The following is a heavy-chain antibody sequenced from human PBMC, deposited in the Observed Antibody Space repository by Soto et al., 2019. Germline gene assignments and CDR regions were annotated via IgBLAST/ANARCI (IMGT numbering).Heavy chain of an antibody. J-gene: IGHJ4*02. CDR1: GYTFTSYA. CDR2: INADNGNT. V-gene: IGHV1-3*01. Sequence: ASVKVSCKASGYTFTSYAMHWVRQAPGQRLEWMGWINADNGNTKYAQKFQGRVTMTRNTSISTAYMELSSLRSEDTAVYYCARGFTFYIWGQGTLVTVSS. CDR3: ARGFTFYI. D-gene: IGHD3-3*02.